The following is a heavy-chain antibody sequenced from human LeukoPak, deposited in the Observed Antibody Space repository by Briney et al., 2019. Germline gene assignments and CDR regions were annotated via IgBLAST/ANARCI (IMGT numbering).Heavy chain of an antibody. Sequence: GGSLRLSCAASGFTVSSNYMSWVRQAPGKGLEWVSVIYSGGSTYYADSAKGRFTISRDNSKNTLYLQMNSLRAEDTAVYYCARGRDYDYVWGSYRYTELDYWGQGTLVTVSS. CDR2: IYSGGST. D-gene: IGHD3-16*02. J-gene: IGHJ4*02. V-gene: IGHV3-66*01. CDR1: GFTVSSNY. CDR3: ARGRDYDYVWGSYRYTELDY.